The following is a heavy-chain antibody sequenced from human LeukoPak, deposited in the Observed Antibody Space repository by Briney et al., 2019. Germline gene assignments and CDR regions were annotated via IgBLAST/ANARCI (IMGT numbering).Heavy chain of an antibody. Sequence: SETLSLTCAVSGYSISSGYYLGWFRQPPGKGLEWIGCMYHSGSTYYNPSLKSRVTISVDTSKNQFSLKLSSVTAADTAVYYCARQGGSSSQYYYYYMDVWGKGTTVTVSS. V-gene: IGHV4-38-2*01. CDR3: ARQGGSSSQYYYYYMDV. D-gene: IGHD6-13*01. CDR2: MYHSGST. J-gene: IGHJ6*03. CDR1: GYSISSGYY.